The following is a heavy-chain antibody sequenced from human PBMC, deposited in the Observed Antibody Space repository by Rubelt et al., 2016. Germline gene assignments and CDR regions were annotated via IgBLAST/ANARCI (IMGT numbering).Heavy chain of an antibody. CDR1: GGSISSSSCY. V-gene: IGHV4-39*07. D-gene: IGHD4-11*01. CDR3: ARVPLQTRYYYGMDV. Sequence: QLQLQESGPGLVKPSETLSLTCTVSGGSISSSSCYWTWIRQPPGKGLEWIGEINHSGSTHYNPSLMGRVTISVDTSKTRFSLKSSSVTAAGTAVYYCARVPLQTRYYYGMDVWGQGTTVTVSS. CDR2: INHSGST. J-gene: IGHJ6*02.